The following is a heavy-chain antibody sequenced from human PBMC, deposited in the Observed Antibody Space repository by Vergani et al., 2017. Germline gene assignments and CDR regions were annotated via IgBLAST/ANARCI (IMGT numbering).Heavy chain of an antibody. J-gene: IGHJ5*02. Sequence: QVQLQESGPGLVKPSETLSLTCAVSGYSISSGYYWGWIRQPPGKGLEWIGSIYHSGSTYYNPSLKSRVTISVDTSTNQFSLKLSSVTAADTPVYYCARHEEDIVVVPAAPGWFDPWGQGTLVTVSS. CDR1: GYSISSGYY. CDR2: IYHSGST. D-gene: IGHD2-2*01. CDR3: ARHEEDIVVVPAAPGWFDP. V-gene: IGHV4-38-2*01.